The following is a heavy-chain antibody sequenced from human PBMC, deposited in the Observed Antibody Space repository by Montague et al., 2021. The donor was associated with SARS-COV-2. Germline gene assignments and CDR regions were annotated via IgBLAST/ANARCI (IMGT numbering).Heavy chain of an antibody. D-gene: IGHD3-16*01. CDR1: GGSISSSSYY. Sequence: SETLSLTCSVSGGSISSSSYYWDWIRQPPGKGLEWIGSIHYSGTTYYNPSLDSRLTISVDTSKNQFALRLSSVTAADTAVYYCAGEFRVELWQTNWYFGLWGRGTLVTVSS. V-gene: IGHV4-39*06. CDR3: AGEFRVELWQTNWYFGL. CDR2: IHYSGTT. J-gene: IGHJ2*01.